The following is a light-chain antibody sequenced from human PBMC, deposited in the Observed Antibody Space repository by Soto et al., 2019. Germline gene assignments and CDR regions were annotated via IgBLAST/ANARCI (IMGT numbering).Light chain of an antibody. CDR2: DVS. Sequence: QSVLTQPASVSGSPGQSITISCTGTSSDVGGYNYVSWYQHHPGKAPKLMIYDVSNRPSGVSDRFSGSKSGNTASLTISGLQAEDEADYYSNSSTSSSTVVFGGGTKLTVL. CDR3: NSSTSSSTVV. CDR1: SSDVGGYNY. J-gene: IGLJ3*02. V-gene: IGLV2-14*03.